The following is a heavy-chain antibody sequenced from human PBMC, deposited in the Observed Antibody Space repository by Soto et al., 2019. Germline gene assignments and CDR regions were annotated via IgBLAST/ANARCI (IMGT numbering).Heavy chain of an antibody. J-gene: IGHJ6*02. Sequence: SETLSLTCTVSGGSISSYYWSWIRQPPGKGLEWIGYIYYSGSTNYNPSLKSRVTISVDTSKNQFSLKLSSVTAADTAVYYCARDLGRRRHYYGMDVWGQGTTVTVSS. CDR2: IYYSGST. CDR3: ARDLGRRRHYYGMDV. CDR1: GGSISSYY. V-gene: IGHV4-59*01.